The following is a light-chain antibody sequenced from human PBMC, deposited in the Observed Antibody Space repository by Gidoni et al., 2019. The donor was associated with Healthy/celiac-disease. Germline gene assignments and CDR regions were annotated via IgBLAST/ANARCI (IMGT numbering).Light chain of an antibody. Sequence: SYELTPPPSLSVSPGQTASITCTGDKLGDKYACWSPQRPGQSPVLVIYQDSKRPSGLPERFSGSNSGNTATLTISGTQAMDEADYYCQAWDSSTVVFGGGTKLTVL. CDR1: KLGDKY. CDR3: QAWDSSTVV. J-gene: IGLJ2*01. V-gene: IGLV3-1*01. CDR2: QDS.